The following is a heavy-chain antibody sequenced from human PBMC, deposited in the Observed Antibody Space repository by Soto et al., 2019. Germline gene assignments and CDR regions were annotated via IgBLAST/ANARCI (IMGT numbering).Heavy chain of an antibody. CDR1: GGSISSETW. CDR3: ARVAPALDY. Sequence: QVQLQESGPGLVKPSETLSLTCAVSGGSISSETWWSWVRQPPGKGLEWIGEVFRTGSTNYNPSLKSRVTISLDKSKNQFSLKLSSVTAADTAVYYYARVAPALDYWGQGTLVTVSS. V-gene: IGHV4-4*02. CDR2: VFRTGST. J-gene: IGHJ4*02.